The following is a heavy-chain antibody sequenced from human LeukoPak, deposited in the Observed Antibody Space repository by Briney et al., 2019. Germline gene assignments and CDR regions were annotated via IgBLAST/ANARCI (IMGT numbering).Heavy chain of an antibody. Sequence: SETLSLTCTVSGGSISSSSYYWGWIRQPPGKGLEWIGSIYYSGSTYYNPSLKSRVTISVDTSKNQFSLKLGSVTAADTAVYYCARARGRGYCSSTSCYRAFDIWGQGTMVTVSS. CDR2: IYYSGST. D-gene: IGHD2-2*01. CDR3: ARARGRGYCSSTSCYRAFDI. V-gene: IGHV4-39*07. J-gene: IGHJ3*02. CDR1: GGSISSSSYY.